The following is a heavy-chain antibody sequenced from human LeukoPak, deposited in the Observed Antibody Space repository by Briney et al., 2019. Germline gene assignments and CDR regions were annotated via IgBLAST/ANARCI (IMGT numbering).Heavy chain of an antibody. V-gene: IGHV1-18*01. J-gene: IGHJ4*02. CDR3: ARDLWGGSSWYSGSSY. D-gene: IGHD6-13*01. CDR2: ISAYNGNT. CDR1: GYISTSYG. Sequence: ATVKVSCKASGYISTSYGISWVRQAPGQGLEWMGWISAYNGNTNYAQKLQGRVTMTTDTSTSTAYMELRSLRSDDTAVYYCARDLWGGSSWYSGSSYWGQGTLVTVSS.